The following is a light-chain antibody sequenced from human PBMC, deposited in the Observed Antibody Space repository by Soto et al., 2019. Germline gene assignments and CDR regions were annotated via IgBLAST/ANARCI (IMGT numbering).Light chain of an antibody. CDR3: QQNGSSIST. CDR2: GAS. CDR1: QSVSSSY. J-gene: IGKJ3*01. Sequence: EIVLTQSPGTLSLSPGERATLSCRASQSVSSSYLAWYQQKPGQAPRLLIYGASSRATGIPDRFSGSGSGTDVTLTISRQVPDDFAVYYCQQNGSSISTFGPGIKVDIK. V-gene: IGKV3-20*01.